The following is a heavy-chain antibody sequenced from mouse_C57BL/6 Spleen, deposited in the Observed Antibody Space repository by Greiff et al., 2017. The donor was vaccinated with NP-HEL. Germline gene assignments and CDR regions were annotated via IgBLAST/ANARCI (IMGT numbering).Heavy chain of an antibody. J-gene: IGHJ2*01. CDR1: GYAFSSSW. CDR3: ARRLLFDY. Sequence: LVESGPELVKPGASVKISCKASGYAFSSSWMNWVKQRPGKGLEWIGRIYPGDGDTNYTGKFKGKATLTADKASSTAYMPLSSLTSEDSAVYCCARRLLFDYWGQGTTLTVSS. V-gene: IGHV1-82*01. D-gene: IGHD3-2*02. CDR2: IYPGDGDT.